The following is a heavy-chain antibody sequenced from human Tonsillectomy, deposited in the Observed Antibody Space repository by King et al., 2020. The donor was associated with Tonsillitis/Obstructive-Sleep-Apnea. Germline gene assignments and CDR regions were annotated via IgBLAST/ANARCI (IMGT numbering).Heavy chain of an antibody. Sequence: VQLVQSGAEVKKPGSSVKVSCKASGGTFSSYAISWVRQAPGQGLEWMGGIIPIFGTANYAQKFQGRVTITADESTSTAYMELSSLRSEDTAVYYCARGGPYYYGSGSPLEGAFDIWGQGTMVTVSS. CDR2: IIPIFGTA. D-gene: IGHD3-10*01. J-gene: IGHJ3*02. V-gene: IGHV1-69*01. CDR1: GGTFSSYA. CDR3: ARGGPYYYGSGSPLEGAFDI.